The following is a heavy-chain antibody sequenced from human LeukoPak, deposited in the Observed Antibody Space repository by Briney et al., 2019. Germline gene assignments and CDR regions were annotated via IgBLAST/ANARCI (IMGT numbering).Heavy chain of an antibody. D-gene: IGHD6-19*01. CDR2: ISYDGSNK. J-gene: IGHJ5*02. Sequence: GGSLRLSCAASGFTFSSYAIHWVRQAPGKGLEWVAVISYDGSNKYYADSVKGRFTISRDNSNNTLYLQMNSLRVEDTAVYYCAKSRVAVAAPRNWFDPWGQGTLVTVSS. V-gene: IGHV3-30-3*02. CDR3: AKSRVAVAAPRNWFDP. CDR1: GFTFSSYA.